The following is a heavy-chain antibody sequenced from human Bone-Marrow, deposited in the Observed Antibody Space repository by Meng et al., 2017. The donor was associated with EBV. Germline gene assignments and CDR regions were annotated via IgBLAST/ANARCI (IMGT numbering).Heavy chain of an antibody. CDR3: ARVLSRQSGGWCWNY. J-gene: IGHJ4*02. Sequence: QVQLVQSGAEVKKPGASVKVSCQASGYTFTTYDINWVRQAPGQGLEWMGWMNPKTGNTGFAQKFQGRVTVTRNTSISTAFMELSSLTSEDTAVYYCARVLSRQSGGWCWNYWGQGTLVTVSS. CDR2: MNPKTGNT. CDR1: GYTFTTYD. V-gene: IGHV1-8*01. D-gene: IGHD6-19*01.